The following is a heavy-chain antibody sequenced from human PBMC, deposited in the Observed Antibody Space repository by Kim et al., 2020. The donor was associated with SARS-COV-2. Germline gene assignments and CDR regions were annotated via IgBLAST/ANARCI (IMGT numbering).Heavy chain of an antibody. V-gene: IGHV3-33*01. Sequence: GGSLRLSCAASKFTFSNYAMHWLRQAPGKGLEWVGVAWYDGSKKYYRESVEGRFSISRDNAKNTLYLQMNSLRVEDTAVYYCARDVGETIETTYVFGLWG. CDR3: ARDVGETIETTYVFGL. CDR1: KFTFSNYA. D-gene: IGHD1-1*01. J-gene: IGHJ3*01. CDR2: AWYDGSKK.